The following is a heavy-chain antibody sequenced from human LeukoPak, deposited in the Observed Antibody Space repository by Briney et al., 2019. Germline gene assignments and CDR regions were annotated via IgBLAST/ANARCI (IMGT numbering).Heavy chain of an antibody. CDR2: IHPTDGST. D-gene: IGHD3-10*01. Sequence: ASVKVSCKTSGYTFSTYYMHWVRQAPGQGLEWLGIIHPTDGSTSYTQKIQGRVTMTRDTATGTVYLELSSLRSEDTAVYWCARANGGGLDYCGQRTLITVSS. CDR1: GYTFSTYY. V-gene: IGHV1-46*01. CDR3: ARANGGGLDY. J-gene: IGHJ4*02.